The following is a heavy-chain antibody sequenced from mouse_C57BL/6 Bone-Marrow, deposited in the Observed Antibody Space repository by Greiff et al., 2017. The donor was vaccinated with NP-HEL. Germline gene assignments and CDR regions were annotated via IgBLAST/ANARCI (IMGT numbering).Heavy chain of an antibody. J-gene: IGHJ3*01. V-gene: IGHV14-4*01. CDR2: IDPENGDT. Sequence: EVQLQQSGAELVRPGASVKLSCTASGFNIKDDYMHWVKQRPEQGLEWIGWIDPENGDTEYASKFQGKAPITADTSSNTAYLQLSSLTSEDTAVYYCTRGLRGFAYWGQGTLVTVSA. CDR3: TRGLRGFAY. CDR1: GFNIKDDY. D-gene: IGHD2-4*01.